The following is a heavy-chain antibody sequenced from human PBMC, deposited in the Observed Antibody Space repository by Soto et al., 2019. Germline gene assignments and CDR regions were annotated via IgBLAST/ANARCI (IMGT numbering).Heavy chain of an antibody. CDR3: ARDCSGGSCYPGMDV. Sequence: KAGGSLRLSCAASGFNFNSYTINWVRQAPGKRLEWLSSISSSGYIFSTDSVRGRFTISRDNAKNSVYLQINSLRAEDTAVYFCARDCSGGSCYPGMDVWGQRTTVPVSS. CDR2: ISSSGYI. V-gene: IGHV3-21*01. D-gene: IGHD2-15*01. J-gene: IGHJ6*02. CDR1: GFNFNSYT.